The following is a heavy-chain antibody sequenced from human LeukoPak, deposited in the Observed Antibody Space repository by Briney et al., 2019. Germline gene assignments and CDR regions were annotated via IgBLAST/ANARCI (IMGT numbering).Heavy chain of an antibody. CDR1: GGTFSSNA. V-gene: IGHV1-69*04. D-gene: IGHD6-13*01. CDR3: ARFSREGIAAAGASFDY. CDR2: IIPILGIA. Sequence: SVKVSCKASGGTFSSNAISWVRHAPGQGLEWMGKIIPILGIANYAQKFQGRVTITADKSTSTAYMELSSLRSEDTAVYYCARFSREGIAAAGASFDYWGQGTLVTVSS. J-gene: IGHJ4*02.